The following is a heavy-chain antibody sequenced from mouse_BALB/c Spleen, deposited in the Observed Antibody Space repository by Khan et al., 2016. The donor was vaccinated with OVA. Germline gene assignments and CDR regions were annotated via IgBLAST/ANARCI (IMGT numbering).Heavy chain of an antibody. CDR1: GYTFTAYD. V-gene: IGHV1S56*01. CDR3: AREGLRGVAMDY. D-gene: IGHD2-4*01. CDR2: IYPGDGTT. J-gene: IGHJ4*01. Sequence: QVQLQPSGPELVKPGTLVKISCKASGYTFTAYDINWVKQRPGQGLVWIGWIYPGDGTTKYNDNFKGKATLTADKSSNTAYMHLSSLTSEESAVYFCAREGLRGVAMDYWGQGTSVSVSS.